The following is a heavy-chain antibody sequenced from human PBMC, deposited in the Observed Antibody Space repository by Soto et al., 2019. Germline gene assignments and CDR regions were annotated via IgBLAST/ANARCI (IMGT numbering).Heavy chain of an antibody. J-gene: IGHJ4*02. CDR3: VKRTTALLPLDS. Sequence: EVQLVDSGGGLVQPGGSLRLSCAASGFIFSNYVMSWVRQAPGKGLEWVSSSSDSGGTSYYADSVKGRFTISRHNSKNALHRQMNSPLAVATSVDCCVKRTTALLPLDSWAQGTLVTVSS. V-gene: IGHV3-23*04. D-gene: IGHD1-26*01. CDR2: SSDSGGTS. CDR1: GFIFSNYV.